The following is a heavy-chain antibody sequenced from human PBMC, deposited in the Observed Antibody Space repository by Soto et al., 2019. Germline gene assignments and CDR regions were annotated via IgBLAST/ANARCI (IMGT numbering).Heavy chain of an antibody. CDR3: ARDGYNYGGGYFDY. CDR1: GVTVSSNY. D-gene: IGHD5-18*01. Sequence: EVQLVESGGGLVQPGGSLRLSCAASGVTVSSNYMSWVRQAPGKGLEWVSVIYSGGSTYYADSVKGRFTISRDNSKNTLYLQMSSLRAEDTGVYYCARDGYNYGGGYFDYWGQGSLVTVCS. V-gene: IGHV3-66*01. J-gene: IGHJ4*02. CDR2: IYSGGST.